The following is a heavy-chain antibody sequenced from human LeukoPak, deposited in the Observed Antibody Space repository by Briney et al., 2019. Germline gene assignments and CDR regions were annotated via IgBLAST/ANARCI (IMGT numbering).Heavy chain of an antibody. CDR1: GFTFSSFS. CDR2: TSSSSAYT. Sequence: GGSLRLSCAASGFTFSSFSMIWVRQAPGKGLEWVSSTSSSSAYTFYAESGKGRFTISRDNAKNSLFLQMNSLRAEDTAMYYCARVSGSSWSGGDYWGQGTLVTVSS. J-gene: IGHJ4*02. D-gene: IGHD6-13*01. CDR3: ARVSGSSWSGGDY. V-gene: IGHV3-21*04.